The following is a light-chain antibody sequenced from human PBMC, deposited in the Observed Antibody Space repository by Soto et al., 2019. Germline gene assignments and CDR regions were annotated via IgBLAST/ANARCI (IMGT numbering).Light chain of an antibody. CDR3: QLYESSPT. Sequence: ETVLTQSPGTLSLSAGERATLSCRASQSVASGYLVWYQQKPGQTPTVLIYGASTRAAGIPDRFSGRGSGTDFTLTISRLEPEDFAVYYCQLYESSPTFGQGTKVEMK. J-gene: IGKJ1*01. CDR2: GAS. V-gene: IGKV3-20*01. CDR1: QSVASGY.